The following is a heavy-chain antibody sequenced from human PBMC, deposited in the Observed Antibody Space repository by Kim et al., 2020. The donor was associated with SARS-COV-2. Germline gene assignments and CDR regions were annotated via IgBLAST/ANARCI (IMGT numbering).Heavy chain of an antibody. CDR2: IRGSGDNT. CDR1: GFTLRSFA. CDR3: AKGRNTNDPFDY. J-gene: IGHJ4*02. V-gene: IGHV3-23*01. D-gene: IGHD2-2*01. Sequence: GGCLRLSCAASGFTLRSFAMDWVRQAPGKGLEWVSGIRGSGDNTYYADSVKGRFTISRDNSKNTLFLQMNSLRAEDTAVYYCAKGRNTNDPFDYWGQGTLVTVSS.